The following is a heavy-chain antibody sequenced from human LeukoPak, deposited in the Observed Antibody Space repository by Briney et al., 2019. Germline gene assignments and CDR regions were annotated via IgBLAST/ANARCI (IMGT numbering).Heavy chain of an antibody. D-gene: IGHD6-19*01. CDR2: INPKSGGT. Sequence: ASVKVSCKASGYTFTYYYMHWVRQAPGQGLEWMGWINPKSGGTIYAQKFQGGVTMSRDTSISPDYMILSSLRSDDTAVYFCARDRVGSGWPRPFYLEFWGQGTLVSVSS. CDR1: GYTFTYYY. CDR3: ARDRVGSGWPRPFYLEF. J-gene: IGHJ4*02. V-gene: IGHV1-2*02.